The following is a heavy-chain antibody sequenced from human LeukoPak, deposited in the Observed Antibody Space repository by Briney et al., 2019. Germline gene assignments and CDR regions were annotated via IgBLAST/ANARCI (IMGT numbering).Heavy chain of an antibody. CDR3: ARDLGQLRNWFDP. D-gene: IGHD3-10*01. CDR1: GFDFGSYG. Sequence: PGESLRISCAASGFDFGSYGMHWVRQAPGKGLEWVAIIWHDASNKYYAESVKGRFTISRDNSKNAMYLRMSSLRAEDTALYYCARDLGQLRNWFDPWGQGTLVIVSS. CDR2: IWHDASNK. V-gene: IGHV3-33*01. J-gene: IGHJ5*02.